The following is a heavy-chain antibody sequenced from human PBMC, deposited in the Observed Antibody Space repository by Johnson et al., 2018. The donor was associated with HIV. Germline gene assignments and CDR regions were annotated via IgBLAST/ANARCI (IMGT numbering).Heavy chain of an antibody. D-gene: IGHD5-24*01. CDR1: QFTFSRYG. Sequence: VQLVESGGGVVQPGRSLRLSCAASQFTFSRYGMHWVRQAPGKGLEWVAVISYDGSNKYYADSVKGRFTISRDNSKNTLYLQMNSLRAEDTAVYYCARGEEMATILIWGQGTMVTVSS. V-gene: IGHV3-30*03. CDR3: ARGEEMATILI. J-gene: IGHJ3*02. CDR2: ISYDGSNK.